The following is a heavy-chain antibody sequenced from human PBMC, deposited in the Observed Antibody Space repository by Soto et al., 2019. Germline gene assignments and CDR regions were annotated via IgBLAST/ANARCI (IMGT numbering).Heavy chain of an antibody. CDR3: ARGRGYWGYFDY. Sequence: PSETLSLTCAVYGGSFSGYYWSWIRQPPGKGLEWIGEINHSGSTNYNPSLKSRVTISVDTSKNQFSLKLSSVTAADTAVYYCARGRGYWGYFDYWGQGTLVTVSS. V-gene: IGHV4-34*01. J-gene: IGHJ4*02. D-gene: IGHD2-8*02. CDR2: INHSGST. CDR1: GGSFSGYY.